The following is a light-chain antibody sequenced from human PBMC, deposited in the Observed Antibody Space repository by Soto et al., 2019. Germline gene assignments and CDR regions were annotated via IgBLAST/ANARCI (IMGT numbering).Light chain of an antibody. CDR3: SSYRGYYTRV. CDR1: SSDVGGYDF. CDR2: EVS. Sequence: QSVLAQPPSVSGSPGQSVTISCTGTSSDVGGYDFVSWYQQHAGRAPKLLIYEVSRRPSGVSNRFSGSKSGNTASLTISGLQAEDEADYYCSSYRGYYTRVFGTGTKVTVL. J-gene: IGLJ1*01. V-gene: IGLV2-14*01.